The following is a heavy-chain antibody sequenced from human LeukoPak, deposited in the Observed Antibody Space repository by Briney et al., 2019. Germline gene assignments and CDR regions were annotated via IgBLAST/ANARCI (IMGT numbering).Heavy chain of an antibody. Sequence: ASVKDSCKASGYTFTSYDINWVRQATGQGLEWLGWMNPNSGNTGCAQKFQGRVTITRNTSISTAYMELSSLTSEDTAVYYCARGRDWLRWFDPWGQGTLVTVSS. CDR3: ARGRDWLRWFDP. CDR1: GYTFTSYD. D-gene: IGHD3/OR15-3a*01. CDR2: MNPNSGNT. J-gene: IGHJ5*02. V-gene: IGHV1-8*03.